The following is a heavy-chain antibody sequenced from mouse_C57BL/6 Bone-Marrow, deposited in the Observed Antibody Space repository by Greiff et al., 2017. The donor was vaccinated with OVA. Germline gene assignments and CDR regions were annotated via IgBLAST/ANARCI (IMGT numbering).Heavy chain of an antibody. CDR2: IYPGDGDT. CDR3: ARKGDLAY. CDR1: GYAFSSSW. J-gene: IGHJ3*01. V-gene: IGHV1-82*01. Sequence: QVQLKQSGPELVKPGASVKISCKASGYAFSSSWMNWVKQRPGKGLEWIGRIYPGDGDTNYNGKFKGKATLTADKSSSTAYMQLSSLTSEDSAVYFCARKGDLAYWGQGTLVTVSA.